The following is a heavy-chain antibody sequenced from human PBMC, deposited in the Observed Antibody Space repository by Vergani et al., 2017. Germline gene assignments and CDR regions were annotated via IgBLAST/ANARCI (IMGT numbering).Heavy chain of an antibody. CDR3: AKDPSAIRRGIVYYYYGMDV. J-gene: IGHJ6*02. V-gene: IGHV3-23*01. CDR2: ISGSGGST. CDR1: GFTFSSYA. Sequence: EVQLLESGGGLVQPGGSLRLSCAASGFTFSSYAMSWVRQAPGKGLEWVSAISGSGGSTYYADSVKGRFTISRDNSKNTLYLKMNSLRAEDTAVYYCAKDPSAIRRGIVYYYYGMDVWGQGTTVTVSS. D-gene: IGHD2-21*01.